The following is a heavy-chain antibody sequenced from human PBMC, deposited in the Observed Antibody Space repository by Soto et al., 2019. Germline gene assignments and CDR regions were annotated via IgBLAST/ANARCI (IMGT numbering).Heavy chain of an antibody. CDR3: AHGPNWFDP. J-gene: IGHJ5*02. Sequence: QITLKESGPTLVKPTQTLTLTCTFSGFSLSTSGVGVGWIRQPPGKALEWLALIYWDDDKRYSPSLKSRLTXXKDPPKNHVVLTMPNMDPVDTATDYCAHGPNWFDPWGQGTLVTVSS. V-gene: IGHV2-5*02. CDR2: IYWDDDK. CDR1: GFSLSTSGVG.